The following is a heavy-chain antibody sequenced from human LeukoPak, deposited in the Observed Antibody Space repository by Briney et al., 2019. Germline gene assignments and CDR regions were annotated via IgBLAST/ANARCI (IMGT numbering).Heavy chain of an antibody. D-gene: IGHD3-9*01. CDR1: GFSFNRRG. V-gene: IGHV3-48*04. CDR2: ISPGSGTI. J-gene: IGHJ6*03. Sequence: PGESLRLSCATSGFSFNRRGMNWVRHPPGKGLEWVSYISPGSGTIHYAESVKGRFTVSRDDAKNSLYLQMNTLRAEDTAVYYCAKIDGPTLYTYYMDLWGKGTTVTVAS. CDR3: AKIDGPTLYTYYMDL.